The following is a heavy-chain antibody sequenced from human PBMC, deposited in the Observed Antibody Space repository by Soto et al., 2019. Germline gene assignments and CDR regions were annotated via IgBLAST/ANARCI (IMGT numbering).Heavy chain of an antibody. D-gene: IGHD1-1*01. Sequence: GGSLRLSCADSGFIFSNYAMSWVRQAPGRGLEWVSAISGSGATTYYPDSLKGRFTIYRDNSKNTLYLKMNNLRADDTAVYYCTKGGIPRRYNIPKVDFEYWGQGSLVTVSS. CDR2: ISGSGATT. V-gene: IGHV3-23*01. CDR1: GFIFSNYA. CDR3: TKGGIPRRYNIPKVDFEY. J-gene: IGHJ4*02.